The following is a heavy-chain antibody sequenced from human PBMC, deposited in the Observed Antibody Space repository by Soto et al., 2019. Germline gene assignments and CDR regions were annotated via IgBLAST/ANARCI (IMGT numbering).Heavy chain of an antibody. CDR1: GGSIRGYN. CDR3: ARNGVGYGFDI. CDR2: ISPTANT. D-gene: IGHD6-13*01. Sequence: QVQLQQWGAGLLKPSETLSLTCAVYGGSIRGYNWSWLRQSPVKGLEWIGEISPTANTNYDPSLKSRVTLSVDTSKNQFSLRLTSVTAADTAVYHRARNGVGYGFDIWGLGTLVTVSS. V-gene: IGHV4-34*02. J-gene: IGHJ3*02.